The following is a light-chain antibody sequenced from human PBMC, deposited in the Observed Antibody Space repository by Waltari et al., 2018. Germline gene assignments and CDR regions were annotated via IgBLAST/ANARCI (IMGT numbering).Light chain of an antibody. J-gene: IGLJ3*02. CDR2: AVN. V-gene: IGLV2-11*01. Sequence: QSALTQPRSVSGSPGQSVTIPCTGTSSDVGGYNYVPRYQQHPGKAPKLMIYAVNTRPSGVPDRFSGSKSGDTASLTISGLQAEDEADYYCCSFAGYYSWVFGGGTKLTVL. CDR1: SSDVGGYNY. CDR3: CSFAGYYSWV.